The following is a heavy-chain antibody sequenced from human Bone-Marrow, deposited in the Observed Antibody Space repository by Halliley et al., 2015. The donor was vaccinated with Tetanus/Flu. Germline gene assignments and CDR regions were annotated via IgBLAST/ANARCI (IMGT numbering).Heavy chain of an antibody. Sequence: KGRDWVANRNVDGSETNYVDSVRGRFTISRDNPQNSLYLQMNSLRGEDTAVYYCARGGAGLDSWGQGTLVTVSS. CDR2: RNVDGSET. J-gene: IGHJ4*02. V-gene: IGHV3-7*04. CDR3: ARGGAGLDS.